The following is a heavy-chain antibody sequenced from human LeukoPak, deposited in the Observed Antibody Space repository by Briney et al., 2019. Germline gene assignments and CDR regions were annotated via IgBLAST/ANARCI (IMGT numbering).Heavy chain of an antibody. V-gene: IGHV1-8*03. CDR2: MNPNSGNT. J-gene: IGHJ4*01. CDR3: ARDVIEMATFDY. D-gene: IGHD5-24*01. CDR1: GYTFTSYD. Sequence: ASVKVSCKASGYTFTSYDINWVRQATGQGLEWMGWMNPNSGNTGYAQKFQGRVTITRNTSISTAYMEVNSLRFEDTAVYYCARDVIEMATFDYWGHGTLVTVSS.